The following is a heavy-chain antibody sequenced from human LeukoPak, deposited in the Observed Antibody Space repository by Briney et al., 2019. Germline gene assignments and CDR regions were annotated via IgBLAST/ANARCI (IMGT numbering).Heavy chain of an antibody. J-gene: IGHJ6*02. V-gene: IGHV1-2*02. D-gene: IGHD4-17*01. Sequence: ASVKVSCKASGYTFTGYYMHWVRQAPGQGLEWMGWINPNSGGTNYAQKFQGRVTVTRDTSISTAYMELSRLRSDDTAVYYCARNGDYVGYYYYGMDVWGQGTTVTVSS. CDR1: GYTFTGYY. CDR3: ARNGDYVGYYYYGMDV. CDR2: INPNSGGT.